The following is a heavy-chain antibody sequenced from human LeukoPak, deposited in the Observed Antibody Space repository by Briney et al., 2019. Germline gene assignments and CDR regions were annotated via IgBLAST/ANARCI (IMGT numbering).Heavy chain of an antibody. CDR3: ARHSIIGGTEYAFDI. V-gene: IGHV4-61*02. J-gene: IGHJ3*02. D-gene: IGHD2-15*01. Sequence: SETLSLTCTVSGGSFSSGSDYWSWIRQPAGKGLEWIGRIYTNGNTNYNPSLKSRVTISVDTSKNQFSLKLSSVTAADTAVYYCARHSIIGGTEYAFDIWGQGTMVTVSS. CDR1: GGSFSSGSDY. CDR2: IYTNGNT.